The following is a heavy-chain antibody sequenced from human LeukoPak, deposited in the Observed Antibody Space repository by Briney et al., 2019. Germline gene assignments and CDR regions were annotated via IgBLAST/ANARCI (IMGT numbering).Heavy chain of an antibody. J-gene: IGHJ6*03. CDR1: GFTFSSYS. CDR3: ASIRGSGFFYYYMDV. V-gene: IGHV3-48*04. D-gene: IGHD3-10*01. CDR2: ISSSSSTI. Sequence: GGSLRLSCAASGFTFSSYSMNWVRQAPGKGLEWVSYISSSSSTIYYADSVKGRFTISRDNAKNSLYLQMNSLRAEDSAVYYCASIRGSGFFYYYMDVWGKGTTVTVSS.